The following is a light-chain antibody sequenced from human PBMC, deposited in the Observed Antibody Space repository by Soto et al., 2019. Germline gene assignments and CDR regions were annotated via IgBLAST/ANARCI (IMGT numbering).Light chain of an antibody. J-gene: IGLJ2*01. CDR2: DVT. CDR3: SSYTTTSTVV. V-gene: IGLV2-14*03. Sequence: QSALTQPASVSGSPGQSITISCTGTSSDVGGYNYVSWYQHHPGKAPKLMIYDVTNRPSGVSNRFSGSKSGNTASLTISGVQSEDEASSYCSSYTTTSTVVFGGGTKLTVL. CDR1: SSDVGGYNY.